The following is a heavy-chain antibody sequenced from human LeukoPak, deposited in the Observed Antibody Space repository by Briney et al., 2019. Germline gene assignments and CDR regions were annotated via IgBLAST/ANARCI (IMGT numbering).Heavy chain of an antibody. D-gene: IGHD6-13*01. V-gene: IGHV3-21*01. Sequence: PGGSLRLSCDASGFTFSTYSLNWVRQAPGKGLEWVSSISSSSSYIYYADSVKGRFTISRDNAKNSLYLQMNSLRAEDTAVYYCARRGQQLGGPFYYWGQGTLVTVSS. CDR2: ISSSSSYI. J-gene: IGHJ4*02. CDR3: ARRGQQLGGPFYY. CDR1: GFTFSTYS.